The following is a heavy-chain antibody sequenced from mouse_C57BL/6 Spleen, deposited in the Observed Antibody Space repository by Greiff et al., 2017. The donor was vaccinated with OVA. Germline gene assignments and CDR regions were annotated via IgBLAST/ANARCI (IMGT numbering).Heavy chain of an antibody. CDR2: ISYSGST. CDR1: GYSITSDY. Sequence: DVKLQESGPGLAKPSQTLSLTCSVPGYSITSDYWNWIRKFPGNKLEYMGYISYSGSTYYTTSLKSRISITRDTSKTHYYLQLNSVTTEDTATYNAARSLIDAGYFDVWGTGTTVTVSS. J-gene: IGHJ1*03. V-gene: IGHV3-8*01. CDR3: ARSLIDAGYFDV.